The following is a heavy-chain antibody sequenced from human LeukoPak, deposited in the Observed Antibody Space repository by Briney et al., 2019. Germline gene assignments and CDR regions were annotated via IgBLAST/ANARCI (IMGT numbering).Heavy chain of an antibody. CDR3: ARHSAINWFDP. Sequence: SSETLSLTCTVSRGSISSYNWSWIRQPPGKGLEWIGYIYTSGSTNYNPSLKSRVTISVDTSNNQFSLKLSSVTAADTAVYYCARHSAINWFDPWGQGTLVTVSS. J-gene: IGHJ5*02. V-gene: IGHV4-4*09. D-gene: IGHD6-25*01. CDR1: RGSISSYN. CDR2: IYTSGST.